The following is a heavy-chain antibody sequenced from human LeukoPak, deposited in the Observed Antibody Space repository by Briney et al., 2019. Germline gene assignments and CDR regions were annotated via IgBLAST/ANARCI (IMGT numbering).Heavy chain of an antibody. D-gene: IGHD3-10*01. J-gene: IGHJ6*03. V-gene: IGHV1-2*02. CDR2: INPNSGGT. Sequence: ASVKVSCKASGYTFTGYYMHWVRQAPGQGLEWMGWINPNSGGTNYAQEFQGRVTMTMATSISTAYMELRRLRSDDTAVYYCARDQVRGYYYCMDVWGKGNTVTISS. CDR1: GYTFTGYY. CDR3: ARDQVRGYYYCMDV.